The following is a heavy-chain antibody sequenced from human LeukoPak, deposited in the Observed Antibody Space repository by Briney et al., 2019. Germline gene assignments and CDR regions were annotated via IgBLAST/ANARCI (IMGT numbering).Heavy chain of an antibody. CDR3: ARGGAGFGELGH. CDR2: IRYDGSNK. Sequence: PGGSLRLSCAASGFTFSSYAMHWVRQAPGKGLEWVAFIRYDGSNKYYADSVKGRFTISRDNSKNTVYLQMNSLRADDTAVYYCARGGAGFGELGHWGQGTLVTVSS. V-gene: IGHV3-30*14. J-gene: IGHJ4*02. D-gene: IGHD3-10*01. CDR1: GFTFSSYA.